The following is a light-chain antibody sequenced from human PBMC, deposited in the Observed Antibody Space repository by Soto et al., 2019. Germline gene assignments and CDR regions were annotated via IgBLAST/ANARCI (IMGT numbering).Light chain of an antibody. CDR2: KAS. Sequence: DIQMTQSPSSVSGSVGDRVTITCRASQTISSWLAWYQQKPGKAPKLLIYKASTLKSGVQSRFSGSGSGTEFTLTIRSLQPDDFATYYCKHYNSYSEAFGQGTRLEIK. V-gene: IGKV1-5*03. CDR3: KHYNSYSEA. J-gene: IGKJ5*01. CDR1: QTISSW.